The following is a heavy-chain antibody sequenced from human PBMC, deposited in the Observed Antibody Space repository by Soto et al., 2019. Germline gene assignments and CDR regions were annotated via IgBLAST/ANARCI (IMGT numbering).Heavy chain of an antibody. CDR1: GFTFSSYA. D-gene: IGHD3-22*01. CDR2: ISPNGDAT. Sequence: GGSLRLSCAASGFTFSSYAMSWVRQAPGKGLEWVSAISPNGDATYYADSVKGRFTISRDNSKNTLYLQMNSLRADDTAIYYCARDSRRVYSDNTGYLCDYWGQGTLVTVSS. V-gene: IGHV3-23*01. CDR3: ARDSRRVYSDNTGYLCDY. J-gene: IGHJ4*02.